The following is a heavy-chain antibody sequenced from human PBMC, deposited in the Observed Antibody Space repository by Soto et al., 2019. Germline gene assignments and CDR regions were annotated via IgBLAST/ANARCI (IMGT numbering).Heavy chain of an antibody. CDR2: IYPGDSDT. Sequence: GESLKISCKGSGYSFTSYWIGWVRQMPGKGLEWMGIIYPGDSDTRYSPSFQGQVTISADKSISTAYLQWSSLKASDTAMYYCARQSIAYCGGDCSPYYFDYWGQGTLVTVSS. D-gene: IGHD2-21*01. J-gene: IGHJ4*02. CDR3: ARQSIAYCGGDCSPYYFDY. CDR1: GYSFTSYW. V-gene: IGHV5-51*01.